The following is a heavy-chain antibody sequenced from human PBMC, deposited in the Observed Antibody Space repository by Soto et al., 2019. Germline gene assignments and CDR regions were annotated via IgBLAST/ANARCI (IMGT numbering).Heavy chain of an antibody. CDR2: ISDDGSNT. Sequence: GGSLRLSCAASGVSFNSYDMHWVRQAPGKGPEWVAIISDDGSNTYYSDSVKGRFTISRDNSKNTLYLQMNSLRAEDTAVYYYARVEAAAIDDWGQGTLVTVSS. J-gene: IGHJ4*02. CDR1: GVSFNSYD. D-gene: IGHD6-13*01. V-gene: IGHV3-30*03. CDR3: ARVEAAAIDD.